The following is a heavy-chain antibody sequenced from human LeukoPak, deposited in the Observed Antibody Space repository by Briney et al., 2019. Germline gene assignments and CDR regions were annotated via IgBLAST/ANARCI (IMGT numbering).Heavy chain of an antibody. J-gene: IGHJ6*03. CDR2: IDHTGST. V-gene: IGHV4-59*01. Sequence: LETLSLTCSVSGDSISIYYWNWIRQPPGKGLEWIGYIDHTGSTNYNPSLNSRVTISRDTSTNHFSLKLSSVTAADTAVYFCARGRVSSSSWQSVYYYYLYMDVWGKGSTVTVSS. CDR1: GDSISIYY. D-gene: IGHD6-13*01. CDR3: ARGRVSSSSWQSVYYYYLYMDV.